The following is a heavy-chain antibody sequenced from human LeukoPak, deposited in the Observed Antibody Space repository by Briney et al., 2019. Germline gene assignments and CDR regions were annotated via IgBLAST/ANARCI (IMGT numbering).Heavy chain of an antibody. CDR1: GFTFSSYG. V-gene: IGHV3-30*02. J-gene: IGHJ4*02. D-gene: IGHD4-17*01. CDR3: AKAPDYGDYLYYFDY. CDR2: IRYDGSNK. Sequence: GGSLRLSCAASGFTFSSYGMHWVRQAPGKGLEWVAFIRYDGSNKYYADSVKGRFTISRDNSKNTLYLQMNSLRAEDTAVYYCAKAPDYGDYLYYFDYWGQGTLVTVSS.